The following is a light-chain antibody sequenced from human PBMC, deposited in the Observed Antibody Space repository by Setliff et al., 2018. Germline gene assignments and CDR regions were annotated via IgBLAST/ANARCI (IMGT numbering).Light chain of an antibody. CDR3: SSYTSSSTQV. V-gene: IGLV2-14*03. J-gene: IGLJ1*01. CDR1: GSDVGGYNY. Sequence: SVLAQPASVSGSPGQSITISCTRTGSDVGGYNYVSWYQQHPGKAPKLMIYDVSNRPSGVSNRFSGSKSGNTASLTISGLQAEDEADYYCSSYTSSSTQVFGTGTKVTVL. CDR2: DVS.